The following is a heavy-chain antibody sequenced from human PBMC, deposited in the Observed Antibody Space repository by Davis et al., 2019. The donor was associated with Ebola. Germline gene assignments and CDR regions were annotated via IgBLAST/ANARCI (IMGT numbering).Heavy chain of an antibody. CDR2: ISSSSSYI. CDR3: AILPAALISWDY. V-gene: IGHV3-21*01. J-gene: IGHJ4*02. D-gene: IGHD2-2*01. CDR1: GFTFSSYS. Sequence: GESLKISCAASGFTFSSYSMNWVRQAPGKGLEWVSSISSSSSYIYYADSVKGRFTISRDNAKNSLYLQMNSLRAEDTAVYYCAILPAALISWDYWGQGTLVTVSS.